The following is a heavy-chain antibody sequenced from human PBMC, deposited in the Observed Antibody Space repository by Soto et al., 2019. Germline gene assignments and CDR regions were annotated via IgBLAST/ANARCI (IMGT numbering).Heavy chain of an antibody. V-gene: IGHV1-18*01. CDR3: ARDGYYYDSSGYNIADY. J-gene: IGHJ4*02. CDR2: ISAYNGNT. D-gene: IGHD3-22*01. Sequence: QVQLVQSGAEVKKPGASVKVSCKASGYTFTSYGISWVRQAPGQGLEWMGWISAYNGNTNYAQKLQGRVTMTTDTSTRTAYMELRSLRSDDTAVYYCARDGYYYDSSGYNIADYWGQGTLVTVSS. CDR1: GYTFTSYG.